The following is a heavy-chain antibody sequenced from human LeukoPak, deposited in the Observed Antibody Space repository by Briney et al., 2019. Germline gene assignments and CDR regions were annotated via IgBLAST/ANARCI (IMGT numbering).Heavy chain of an antibody. Sequence: GGSLRLSCAASGFTFSRYAMSWVRQAPGKGLEWVSAFSGSGGDTYYADSVKGRFTISRDDAKNLLYLDMNSLRAEDTAVYYCARGHTAVTRHFDFWGQGTLVTVSS. CDR2: FSGSGGDT. CDR3: ARGHTAVTRHFDF. D-gene: IGHD4-17*01. CDR1: GFTFSRYA. J-gene: IGHJ4*02. V-gene: IGHV3-23*01.